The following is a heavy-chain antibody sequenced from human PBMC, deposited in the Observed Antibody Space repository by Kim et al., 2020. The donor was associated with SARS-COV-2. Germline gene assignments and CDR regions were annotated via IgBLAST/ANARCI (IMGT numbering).Heavy chain of an antibody. D-gene: IGHD5-12*01. CDR1: GLSFSGSY. CDR3: ARSGNGYNAFGI. V-gene: IGHV3-11*01. Sequence: GGSLSLSCAASGLSFSGSYMNWVRQAPGKGLEWLSFISTRGDAIFYADSVEGRFTISRDNAKNSLYLQMNYLRDEDTAVYYCARSGNGYNAFGIWGQGVLVTVSS. CDR2: ISTRGDAI. J-gene: IGHJ4*02.